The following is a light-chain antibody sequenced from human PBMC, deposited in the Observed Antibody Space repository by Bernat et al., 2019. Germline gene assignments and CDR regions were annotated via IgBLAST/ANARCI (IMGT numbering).Light chain of an antibody. CDR2: RNN. Sequence: QAGLTRPPSVSKGLRQTATLTCTGNSINVGNQGAAWLQQHQGHPPKLLSYRNNNRPSGISERFSASRSGNTASLTITGLQPEDEADYYCSAWDSSLSAYVFGTGTKVTVL. CDR3: SAWDSSLSAYV. V-gene: IGLV10-54*04. CDR1: SINVGNQG. J-gene: IGLJ1*01.